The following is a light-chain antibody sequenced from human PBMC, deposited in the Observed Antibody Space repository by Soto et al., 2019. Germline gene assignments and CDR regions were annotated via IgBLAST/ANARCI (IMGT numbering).Light chain of an antibody. CDR3: QQRYSTPPT. J-gene: IGKJ1*01. Sequence: DIQMTQSPSSLSASVGDRVTITCRASQSISSYLNWYQQKPGKAPKLLIYAASSLQSGVPSRFSDSGSGADFTLTISSLQPEDFAPYFCQQRYSTPPTFRHGPKVEIK. CDR2: AAS. V-gene: IGKV1-39*01. CDR1: QSISSY.